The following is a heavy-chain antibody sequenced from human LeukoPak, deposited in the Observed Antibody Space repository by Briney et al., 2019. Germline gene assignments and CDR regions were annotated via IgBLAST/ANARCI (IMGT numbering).Heavy chain of an antibody. CDR3: AKVLTGSQDY. Sequence: PGGSLRLSCAASGFTFSSYAMSWVRQAPDKGLEWLSTIGGGGENTYYADSVRGRFTISRDNSKNTVYLQMKSLRAEDTAVYFCAKVLTGSQDYWGQGTLVTVSS. V-gene: IGHV3-23*01. D-gene: IGHD7-27*01. J-gene: IGHJ4*02. CDR1: GFTFSSYA. CDR2: IGGGGENT.